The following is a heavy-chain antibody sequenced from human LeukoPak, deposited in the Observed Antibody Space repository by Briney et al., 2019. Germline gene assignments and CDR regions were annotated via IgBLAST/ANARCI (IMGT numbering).Heavy chain of an antibody. D-gene: IGHD5-18*01. V-gene: IGHV4-34*01. J-gene: IGHJ4*02. CDR3: ARRGYSYGRFDY. CDR2: INHSGST. Sequence: SETLSLTCAVYGGSFSGYYWSWIRQPPGKGLEWIGEINHSGSTNYNPFLKSRVTISVDTSKNQFSLKLSSVTAADTAVYYCARRGYSYGRFDYWGQGTLVTVSS. CDR1: GGSFSGYY.